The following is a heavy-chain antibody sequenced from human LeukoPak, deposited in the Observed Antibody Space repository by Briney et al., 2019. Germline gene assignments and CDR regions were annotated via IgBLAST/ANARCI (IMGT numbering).Heavy chain of an antibody. V-gene: IGHV4-34*01. J-gene: IGHJ2*01. CDR2: MNHSGST. Sequence: PSETLSLTCAVYGGSFSGYYWSWIRQPPGKGLEWIGEMNHSGSTNYNPSLKSRLTISVDTSKNQFSLKLSSVTAADTAVYYCARGGIAGHWYFDLWGRGTLVTVSS. CDR3: ARGGIAGHWYFDL. D-gene: IGHD6-13*01. CDR1: GGSFSGYY.